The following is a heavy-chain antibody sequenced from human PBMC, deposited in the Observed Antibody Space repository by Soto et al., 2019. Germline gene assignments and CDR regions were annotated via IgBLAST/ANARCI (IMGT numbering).Heavy chain of an antibody. J-gene: IGHJ5*02. CDR1: GDSVSSNSAA. V-gene: IGHV6-1*01. CDR2: TYYRSKWYN. CDR3: ARDRVLGVPSFSWFDP. D-gene: IGHD2-2*01. Sequence: SETLSLTCAISGDSVSSNSAAWNWIRQSPSRGLEWLGRTYYRSKWYNDYAVSVKSRITINPDTSKNQFSLQLNSVTPEDTAVYYCARDRVLGVPSFSWFDPWGQGTLVTVSS.